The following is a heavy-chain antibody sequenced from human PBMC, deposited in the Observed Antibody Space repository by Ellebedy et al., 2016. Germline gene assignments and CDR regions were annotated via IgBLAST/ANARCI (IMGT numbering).Heavy chain of an antibody. CDR3: ARRPRYSGTHSYYYGMDV. V-gene: IGHV4-4*02. CDR1: GGSMSSNHW. D-gene: IGHD1-26*01. CDR2: TYHSGST. Sequence: SETLSLXXDVSGGSMSSNHWWSWVRQPPGKGLEWIGETYHSGSTNYNPSLKSRVTISVDKSKNQFSLELSSLTGADTAVYYCARRPRYSGTHSYYYGMDVWGQGTTVTVSS. J-gene: IGHJ6*02.